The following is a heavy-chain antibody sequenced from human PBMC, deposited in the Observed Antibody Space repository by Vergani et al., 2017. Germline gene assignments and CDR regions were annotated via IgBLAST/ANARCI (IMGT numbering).Heavy chain of an antibody. J-gene: IGHJ3*02. V-gene: IGHV4-59*01. CDR2: IYYSGST. D-gene: IGHD5-12*01. CDR3: ARDGYGGPPKGFFDM. Sequence: QVQLQESGPGLVKPSETLSLTCTVSGGSISSCCWSWIRQPPGKGLEWIGYIYYSGSTNYNPSLKSRVTISVDTSKNQFSLKLSSVTAADTAVYYCARDGYGGPPKGFFDMWGKGKM. CDR1: GGSISSCC.